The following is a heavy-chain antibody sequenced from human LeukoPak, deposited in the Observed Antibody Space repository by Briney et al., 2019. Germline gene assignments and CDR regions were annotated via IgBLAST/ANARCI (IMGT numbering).Heavy chain of an antibody. CDR1: GGSISSSSYY. J-gene: IGHJ3*02. CDR2: IYYSGST. Sequence: SETLSLTCTVSGGSISSSSYYWGWIRQPPGKGLEWIGSIYYSGSTNYNPSLKSRVTISVDTSKNQFSLNLSSVTAADTAVYLCARQDFFDSSAFDIWGQGTMVTVSS. V-gene: IGHV4-39*01. CDR3: ARQDFFDSSAFDI. D-gene: IGHD3-22*01.